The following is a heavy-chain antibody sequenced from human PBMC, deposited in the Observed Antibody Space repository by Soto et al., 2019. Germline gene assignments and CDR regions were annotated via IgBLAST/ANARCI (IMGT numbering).Heavy chain of an antibody. V-gene: IGHV3-48*03. CDR1: GFTFSSYE. CDR2: ISSSGSTI. D-gene: IGHD3-10*01. J-gene: IGHJ5*02. CDR3: ARLRAPGFDP. Sequence: GGSLRLSCAASGFTFSSYEMNWVRQAPGKGLEWVSYISSSGSTIYYADSVKGRFTISRDNAKNSLYLQMNSLRAEDTAVYYCARLRAPGFDPWGQGALVTVST.